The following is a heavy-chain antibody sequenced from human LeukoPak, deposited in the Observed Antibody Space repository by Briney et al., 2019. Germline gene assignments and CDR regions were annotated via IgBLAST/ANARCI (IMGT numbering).Heavy chain of an antibody. V-gene: IGHV4-4*07. CDR2: IETSGNT. D-gene: IGHD3-10*01. CDR1: GGSISSYY. CDR3: ARHRKYYYGSGSYPYYYYMDV. J-gene: IGHJ6*03. Sequence: PSETLSLTCTVSGGSISSYYWSWVRQPAGKGLEWIGRIETSGNTNYKPSLKSRVTMSVDTSKNQFSLKLSSVTAADTAVYYCARHRKYYYGSGSYPYYYYMDVWGKGTTVTISS.